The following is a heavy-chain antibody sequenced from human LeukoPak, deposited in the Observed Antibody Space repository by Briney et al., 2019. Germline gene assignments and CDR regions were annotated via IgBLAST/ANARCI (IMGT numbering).Heavy chain of an antibody. CDR2: IYYSGST. CDR1: GGSISSNY. D-gene: IGHD5-18*01. V-gene: IGHV4-59*08. CDR3: ARLGRRYSNDWYFDL. J-gene: IGHJ2*01. Sequence: PPETLSLTCIVSGGSISSNYWSWIRQPPGKGLEWIGDIYYSGSTNHNPSLKSRATISLDTSKNQFSLKLSSVTAADTAVYYCARLGRRYSNDWYFDLWGRGTLVTVSS.